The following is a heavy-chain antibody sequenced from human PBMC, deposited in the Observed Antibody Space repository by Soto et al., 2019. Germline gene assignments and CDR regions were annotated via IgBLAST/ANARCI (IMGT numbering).Heavy chain of an antibody. CDR1: GGTFSIYT. D-gene: IGHD3-10*01. J-gene: IGHJ3*02. Sequence: ASVKVSCKASGGTFSIYTISWVLQAPGQGLEWMGRIIPILGIANYAQKFQGRVTITADKSTSTAYMELSSLRSEDTAVYYCAREQYYYGSGSYYLGAFDIWGKGKMAT. CDR3: AREQYYYGSGSYYLGAFDI. CDR2: IIPILGIA. V-gene: IGHV1-69*04.